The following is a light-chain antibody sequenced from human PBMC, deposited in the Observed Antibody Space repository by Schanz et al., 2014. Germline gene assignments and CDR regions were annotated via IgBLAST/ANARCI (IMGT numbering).Light chain of an antibody. Sequence: SVLTQPASVSGSPGQSITISCTGTSSDIGSYNYVSWYQQYPGEAPKLIIYDVTYRPSGVSHRFSGSKSGNTASLTISGLLAEDEADYYCSSYTSSSTLLFGGGTKLTVL. CDR1: SSDIGSYNY. CDR3: SSYTSSSTLL. V-gene: IGLV2-14*01. CDR2: DVT. J-gene: IGLJ2*01.